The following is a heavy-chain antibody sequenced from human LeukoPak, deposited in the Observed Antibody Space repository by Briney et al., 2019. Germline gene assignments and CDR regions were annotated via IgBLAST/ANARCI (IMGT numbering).Heavy chain of an antibody. V-gene: IGHV1-18*01. CDR2: ISAYNGNT. J-gene: IGHJ5*02. D-gene: IGHD2-2*01. CDR1: GYTFTSYG. CDR3: ARAHIVVVPAAPWNWFDP. Sequence: GASVKVSCKASGYTFTSYGISWVRQAPGQGLEWMGWISAYNGNTNYAQKLQGRVTMTTDTSTSTAYMELRSLRSDDTAVYYCARAHIVVVPAAPWNWFDPWGQGTLVTVSS.